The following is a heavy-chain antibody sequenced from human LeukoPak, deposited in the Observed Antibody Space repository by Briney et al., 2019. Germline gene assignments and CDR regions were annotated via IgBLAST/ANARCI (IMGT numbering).Heavy chain of an antibody. CDR3: AKAVVGGTAPDY. CDR1: GFTFNNYA. D-gene: IGHD6-19*01. J-gene: IGHJ4*02. CDR2: ITLSGGST. V-gene: IGHV3-23*01. Sequence: GGSLRLSCAASGFTFNNYAMSWVRQAPGKGLEWVSVITLSGGSTYYADSVKGRFTISRDNSKSTLYLQMSSLRAEDTAVYHCAKAVVGGTAPDYWGQGTLVTASS.